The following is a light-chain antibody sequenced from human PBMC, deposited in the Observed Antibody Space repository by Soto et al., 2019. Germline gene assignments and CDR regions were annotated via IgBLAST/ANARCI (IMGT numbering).Light chain of an antibody. CDR2: GAS. J-gene: IGKJ1*01. CDR3: QQYGSSPRGT. V-gene: IGKV3-20*01. CDR1: QSVSSSY. Sequence: VMTQSPVTMSVYPGERATLSCRASQSVSSSYLAWYQQKPGQAPRLLIYGASSRATGIPDRFSGSGSGTDFTLTISRLEPEDFAVYYCQQYGSSPRGTFGQGTKVDIK.